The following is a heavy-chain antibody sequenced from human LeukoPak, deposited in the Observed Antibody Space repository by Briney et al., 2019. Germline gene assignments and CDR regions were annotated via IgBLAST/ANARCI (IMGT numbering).Heavy chain of an antibody. CDR3: TRGPSSGWFWDLDY. V-gene: IGHV4-30-2*01. D-gene: IGHD6-19*01. CDR2: IYDDGSS. CDR1: GGSISTGGYA. J-gene: IGHJ4*02. Sequence: KSSETLSLTCGVSGGSISTGGYAWSWIRQPPGKGLEYIGYIYDDGSSYYNPSLKSRVTISLDKSQNQFSLKLTSVTAADTAVYYCTRGPSSGWFWDLDYWPQGTLVTVSS.